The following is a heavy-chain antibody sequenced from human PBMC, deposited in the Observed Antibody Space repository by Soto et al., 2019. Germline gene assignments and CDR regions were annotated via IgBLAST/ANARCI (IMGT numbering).Heavy chain of an antibody. D-gene: IGHD2-15*01. V-gene: IGHV3-33*01. Sequence: GGSLRLSCAASGFTFSSYGMHWVRQAPGKGLEWVAVIWYDGSNKYYADSVKGRFTISRDNSKNTLYLQMNSLRAEDTAVYHCARAPWTAAATFDYWGQGTLVTVSS. CDR1: GFTFSSYG. CDR2: IWYDGSNK. CDR3: ARAPWTAAATFDY. J-gene: IGHJ4*02.